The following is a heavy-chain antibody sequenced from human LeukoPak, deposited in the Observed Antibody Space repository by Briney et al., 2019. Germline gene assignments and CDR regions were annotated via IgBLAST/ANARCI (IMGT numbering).Heavy chain of an antibody. CDR1: GFTFSSYA. Sequence: GGSLRLSCATSGFTFSSYAMSWVRQAPGKGLEWVSGISGSGVSTYYADSVKGRFTISRDNSKNTLYLQMNSLRAEDTAVYYCAKLQWPSDYWGQGTLVTVSS. D-gene: IGHD4-11*01. CDR3: AKLQWPSDY. J-gene: IGHJ4*02. CDR2: ISGSGVST. V-gene: IGHV3-23*01.